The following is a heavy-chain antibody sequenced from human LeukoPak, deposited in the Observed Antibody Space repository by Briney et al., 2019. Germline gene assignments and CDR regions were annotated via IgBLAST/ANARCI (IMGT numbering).Heavy chain of an antibody. CDR3: ARVDTPAASVDY. V-gene: IGHV1-46*01. Sequence: ASVKVSCKASGYTFISDYMHWVRPAPGQGLEWMGIINPSGGSTSYAQKFQGRVTMTRDMSTRTVYVAMSRLRAEDTAVYYCARVDTPAASVDYWGQGTLVTVSS. CDR1: GYTFISDY. J-gene: IGHJ4*02. CDR2: INPSGGST. D-gene: IGHD6-13*01.